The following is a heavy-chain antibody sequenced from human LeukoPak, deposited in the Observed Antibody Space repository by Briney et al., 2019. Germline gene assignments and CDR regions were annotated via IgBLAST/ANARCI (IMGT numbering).Heavy chain of an antibody. D-gene: IGHD6-13*01. CDR3: ARDAFSGYSSSWHEDF. J-gene: IGHJ4*02. CDR2: INPTSGAT. V-gene: IGHV1-2*02. Sequence: ASVKVSCTASGYTFTGYYMHWVRQAPGQGLEWMGWINPTSGATNYAQKFLVRMTMTRDTFITTAYMELNRLTSDDTAVYFCARDAFSGYSSSWHEDFWGQETLVTVSS. CDR1: GYTFTGYY.